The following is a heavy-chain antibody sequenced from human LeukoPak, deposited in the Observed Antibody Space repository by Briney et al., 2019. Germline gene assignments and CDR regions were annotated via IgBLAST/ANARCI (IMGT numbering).Heavy chain of an antibody. CDR1: GFTFSSYG. Sequence: GRSLRLSCAASGFTFSSYGMHWVRQAPGKGLEWVAVIWYDGSNKYYADSVKGRFTISRDNSKNTLYLQMNGLRAEDTAVYYCARGGITGTTVFDWLLSDYWGQGTLVTVSS. V-gene: IGHV3-33*01. J-gene: IGHJ4*02. CDR2: IWYDGSNK. CDR3: ARGGITGTTVFDWLLSDY. D-gene: IGHD1-7*01.